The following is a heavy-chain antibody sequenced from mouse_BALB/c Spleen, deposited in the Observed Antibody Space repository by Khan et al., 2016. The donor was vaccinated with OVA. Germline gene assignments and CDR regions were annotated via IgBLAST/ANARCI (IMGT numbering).Heavy chain of an antibody. CDR3: ARTPFAY. Sequence: QVQLQQPGTELVRPGTSVKLSCKASGYTFTSYWMNWIKQRPEQGLEWIGRIDPYDSETHYNQKFKDKATLTVDKSSNTAYMQLTSLTSEDSAVYYSARTPFAYWGQGTLVTVSA. V-gene: IGHV1-52*01. CDR1: GYTFTSYW. J-gene: IGHJ3*01. CDR2: IDPYDSET.